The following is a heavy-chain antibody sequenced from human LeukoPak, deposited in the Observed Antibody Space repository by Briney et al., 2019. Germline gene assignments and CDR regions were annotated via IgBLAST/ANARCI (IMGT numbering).Heavy chain of an antibody. V-gene: IGHV4-34*01. CDR2: INHSGST. CDR1: GGSFSGYY. CDR3: ARGRRVVIYYYYGMDV. J-gene: IGHJ6*02. Sequence: SETLSLTCAVYGGSFSGYYWSWIRQPPGKGLKWIGEINHSGSTHYNPSLKSRVTISVDTSKNQFSLKLSSVTAADTAVYYCARGRRVVIYYYYGMDVWGQGTTVTVSS. D-gene: IGHD3-3*01.